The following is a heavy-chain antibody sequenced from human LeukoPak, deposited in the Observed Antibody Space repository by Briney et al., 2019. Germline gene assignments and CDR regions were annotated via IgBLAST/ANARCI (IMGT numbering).Heavy chain of an antibody. CDR1: GVSFSGYY. J-gene: IGHJ4*02. V-gene: IGHV4-34*01. D-gene: IGHD3-3*01. CDR2: INHSGST. Sequence: PSETLSLTCAVYGVSFSGYYWSWIRQPPGKGLEWIGEINHSGSTNYNPSLKSRVTISVDTSKNQFSLKLSSVTAADTAVYYCARVGLTIFGVVKGFDYWGQGTLVTVSS. CDR3: ARVGLTIFGVVKGFDY.